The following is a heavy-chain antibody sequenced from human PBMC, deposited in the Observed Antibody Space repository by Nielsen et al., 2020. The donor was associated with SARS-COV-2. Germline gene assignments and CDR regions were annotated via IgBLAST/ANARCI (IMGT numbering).Heavy chain of an antibody. V-gene: IGHV1-3*04. D-gene: IGHD2-2*01. CDR2: INSDSGNT. J-gene: IGHJ4*02. CDR3: ARSRGCSATSCFFDY. Sequence: SVKVSCKSSVYTFTSYAIHLVRQDPGQRLEWMGWINSDSGNTKYSQKFRGRVTITRDTSASTAYMELSGLSSEDTAVYYCARSRGCSATSCFFDYWGQGALVTVSS. CDR1: VYTFTSYA.